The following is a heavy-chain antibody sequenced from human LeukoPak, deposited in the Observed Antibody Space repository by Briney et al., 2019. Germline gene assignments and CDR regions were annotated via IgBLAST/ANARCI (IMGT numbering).Heavy chain of an antibody. CDR1: GGSFSGYY. J-gene: IGHJ6*03. D-gene: IGHD3-9*01. CDR3: ARVAGYYDILTGYYNYYYYYMDV. Sequence: NPSETLSLTCAVYGGSFSGYYWSWIRQPPGKGLEWIGEINHSGSTNYNPSLKSRVTISVDTSKNQFSLKLSSVTAADTAVYYCARVAGYYDILTGYYNYYYYYMDVWGKGTTVTISS. CDR2: INHSGST. V-gene: IGHV4-34*01.